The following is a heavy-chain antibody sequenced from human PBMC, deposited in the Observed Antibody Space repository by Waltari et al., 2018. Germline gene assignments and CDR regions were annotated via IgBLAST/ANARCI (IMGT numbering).Heavy chain of an antibody. CDR2: INSDGSST. D-gene: IGHD4-17*01. V-gene: IGHV3-74*01. CDR3: ASYMTTVPLRAFDI. Sequence: EVQLVESGGGLVQPGGSLRLSCAASGFTFRSYWMHWVRQAPGKGRVWVSRINSDGSSTSYADSVKGRFTISRDNAKNTLYLQMNSLRAEDTAVYYCASYMTTVPLRAFDIWGQGTMVTVSS. CDR1: GFTFRSYW. J-gene: IGHJ3*02.